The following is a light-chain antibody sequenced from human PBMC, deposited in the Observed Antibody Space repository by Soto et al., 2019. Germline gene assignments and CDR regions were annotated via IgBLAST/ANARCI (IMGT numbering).Light chain of an antibody. J-gene: IGLJ1*01. CDR3: SSYTSSSTGV. Sequence: QSVLTQPASVSGSPGQSIIISCTGTSSDVGGYNYVSWYQQHPGKAPKLMIYDVSNRPSGVSNRFSGSKSGNTASLTISGLQAEDEADYYCSSYTSSSTGVFGNGTKVTVL. V-gene: IGLV2-14*01. CDR2: DVS. CDR1: SSDVGGYNY.